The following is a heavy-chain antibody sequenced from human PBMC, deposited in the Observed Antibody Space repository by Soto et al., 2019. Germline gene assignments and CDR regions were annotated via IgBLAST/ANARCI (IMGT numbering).Heavy chain of an antibody. CDR2: VIPVFNTS. V-gene: IGHV1-69*01. Sequence: QVQLEQSGPEVKRPGTSVKVSCKASGGAFGRYSVSWVRQAPGQGPEWIGGVIPVFNTSNYSLKFQGRVDISADESTSTVFMELRSLRSEDTALYYCARGDEMTAVTIFEYWGQGTLVTVSS. J-gene: IGHJ4*02. CDR1: GGAFGRYS. D-gene: IGHD4-17*01. CDR3: ARGDEMTAVTIFEY.